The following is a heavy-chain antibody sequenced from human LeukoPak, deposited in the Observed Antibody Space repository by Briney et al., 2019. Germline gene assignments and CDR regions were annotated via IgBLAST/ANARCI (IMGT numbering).Heavy chain of an antibody. V-gene: IGHV3-53*01. CDR3: AREADGYNSDY. J-gene: IGHJ4*02. D-gene: IGHD5-24*01. Sequence: GGSLRLSCAASGFTVSSNYMSWVRQAPGKGVEGVSVIYRGGSTYYADCVKGLFTISRDNSKNTLYLQMNSLRAEDTAVYYCAREADGYNSDYWGQGTLVTVSS. CDR1: GFTVSSNY. CDR2: IYRGGST.